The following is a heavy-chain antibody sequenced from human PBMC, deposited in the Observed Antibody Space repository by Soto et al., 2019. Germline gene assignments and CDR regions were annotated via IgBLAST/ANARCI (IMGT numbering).Heavy chain of an antibody. Sequence: QVQLVESGGGVVQSGRSLRLSCAASGFTFSTYGMHWVRQAPGKGLEWVSDISYDGSNIYYADSVKGRFTISRDNSKNTLYLQMNSLRAEDTAVYYCARDPSSGWYQVGPLDYWGQGTQVTIS. V-gene: IGHV3-30-3*01. D-gene: IGHD6-19*01. CDR1: GFTFSTYG. J-gene: IGHJ4*02. CDR2: ISYDGSNI. CDR3: ARDPSSGWYQVGPLDY.